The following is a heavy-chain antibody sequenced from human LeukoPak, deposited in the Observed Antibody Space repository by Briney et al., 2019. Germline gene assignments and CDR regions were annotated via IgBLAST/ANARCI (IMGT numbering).Heavy chain of an antibody. CDR3: ARDRFPYGDYDFDH. CDR1: GFTFSSYG. J-gene: IGHJ5*02. D-gene: IGHD4-17*01. V-gene: IGHV3-33*01. Sequence: GGSLRLSCAASGFTFSSYGMYWVRQARGKGLEWVAVIWYDGSNKYYADSVKGRFTISRDNSKNTLYLQMNSLRAEDTAVYYCARDRFPYGDYDFDHWGQGTLVTVSS. CDR2: IWYDGSNK.